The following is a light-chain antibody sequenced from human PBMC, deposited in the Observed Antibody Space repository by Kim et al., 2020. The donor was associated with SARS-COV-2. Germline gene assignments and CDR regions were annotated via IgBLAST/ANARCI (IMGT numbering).Light chain of an antibody. CDR1: KIVDSNY. CDR2: GAS. CDR3: QRYGTSPYT. Sequence: EIVLTQSPGTLPLSPGERATLSCRASKIVDSNYLAWYQQKPGQAPRLLIYGASSRAPGIADKFSGSGSGTDFTLTISRLEPEDFAVFYCQRYGTSPYTFGQGTKLEI. V-gene: IGKV3-20*01. J-gene: IGKJ2*01.